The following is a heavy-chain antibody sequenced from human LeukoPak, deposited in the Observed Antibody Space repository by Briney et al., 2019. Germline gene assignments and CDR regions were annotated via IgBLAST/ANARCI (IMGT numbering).Heavy chain of an antibody. CDR3: ARGIVEIAVDGTRIDY. CDR2: ISGTSSFI. V-gene: IGHV3-21*01. CDR1: GFTFSTYG. D-gene: IGHD6-13*01. J-gene: IGHJ4*02. Sequence: KTGRSLRLSCAASGFTFSTYGMHWVRQAPGKGLEWVSSISGTSSFIYYADSVKGRFTISRDNAKTSLYLQMNSLRAGDTAVYYCARGIVEIAVDGTRIDYWGQGTLVTVSS.